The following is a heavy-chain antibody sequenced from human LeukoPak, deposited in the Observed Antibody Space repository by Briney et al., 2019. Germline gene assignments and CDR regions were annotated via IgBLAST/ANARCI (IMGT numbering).Heavy chain of an antibody. CDR3: ARGTYYYGSGSYYY. Sequence: SVKVSCKASGGTFSSYAISWVRQAPGQGLEWMGGIIPIFGTANYAQKFQGRVTITADKSTSTAYMELSSLRSEDTAVYYCARGTYYYGSGSYYYGGQGTLVTVSS. CDR1: GGTFSSYA. V-gene: IGHV1-69*06. D-gene: IGHD3-10*01. CDR2: IIPIFGTA. J-gene: IGHJ4*02.